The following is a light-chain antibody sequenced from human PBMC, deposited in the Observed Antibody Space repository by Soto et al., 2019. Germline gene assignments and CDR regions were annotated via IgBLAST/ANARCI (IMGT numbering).Light chain of an antibody. Sequence: EVVMTQSPATLSVSPGERATLSCTASHSVRTNVAWYQHKPGQPPRLLIYGASSRATGIQERFSGSGSGTDFTLTISRVEPEDFALYYCQQYQSPITFGQGTRLEIK. V-gene: IGKV3-20*01. CDR2: GAS. CDR1: HSVRTN. CDR3: QQYQSPIT. J-gene: IGKJ5*01.